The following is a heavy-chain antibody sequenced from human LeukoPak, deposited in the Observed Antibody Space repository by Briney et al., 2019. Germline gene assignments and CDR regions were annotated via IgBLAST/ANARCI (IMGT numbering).Heavy chain of an antibody. D-gene: IGHD3-22*01. Sequence: GGSLRLSCAASGFTFSSYSMNWVRQAPGKGLEWVSSISSSSSYIYYADSVKGRFTISRDNAKNSLYLQMNSLRAEDTAVYYCARDLYYDSSGSYYLDYWGQGTLVTVSS. CDR3: ARDLYYDSSGSYYLDY. CDR2: ISSSSSYI. CDR1: GFTFSSYS. V-gene: IGHV3-21*01. J-gene: IGHJ4*02.